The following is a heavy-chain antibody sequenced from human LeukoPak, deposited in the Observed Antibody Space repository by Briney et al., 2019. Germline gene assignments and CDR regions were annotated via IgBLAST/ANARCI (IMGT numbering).Heavy chain of an antibody. Sequence: SETLSLTCTVSGYSISSGYYWGWIRQPPGKGLEWIGSIYHSGSTYYNPSLKSRVTISVDTSKNRFSLKLSSVTAADTAVYYCASLPGYCSSTSCYRNWFDPWGQGTLVTVSS. J-gene: IGHJ5*02. CDR2: IYHSGST. V-gene: IGHV4-38-2*02. CDR1: GYSISSGYY. CDR3: ASLPGYCSSTSCYRNWFDP. D-gene: IGHD2-2*02.